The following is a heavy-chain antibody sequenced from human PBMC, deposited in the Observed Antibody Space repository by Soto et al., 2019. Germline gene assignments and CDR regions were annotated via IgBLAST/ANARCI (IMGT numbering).Heavy chain of an antibody. CDR2: INHSGST. J-gene: IGHJ3*02. Sequence: SETLSLTCAVYGGSFSGYYWSWIRQPPGKGLEWIGEINHSGSTNYNPSLKSRVTISVDTSKNQFSLKLSSVTAADTAVYYCARTGSGSLDAFDIWGQGTMVTVSS. CDR1: GGSFSGYY. V-gene: IGHV4-34*01. D-gene: IGHD1-26*01. CDR3: ARTGSGSLDAFDI.